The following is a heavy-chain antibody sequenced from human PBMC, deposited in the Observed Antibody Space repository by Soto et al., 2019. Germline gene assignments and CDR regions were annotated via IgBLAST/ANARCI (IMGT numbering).Heavy chain of an antibody. D-gene: IGHD2-8*01. Sequence: SETLSLTCTVSGGSISSSGFSRGWVRQPPGKGLEWIGCAYYSGNTYYNPSLKSRVTISVDTSGNQFSLRLDSVTAADTAVYYCTKVSSGWFDPWGQGTLVTVSS. CDR3: TKVSSGWFDP. CDR2: AYYSGNT. J-gene: IGHJ5*02. V-gene: IGHV4-39*01. CDR1: GGSISSSGFS.